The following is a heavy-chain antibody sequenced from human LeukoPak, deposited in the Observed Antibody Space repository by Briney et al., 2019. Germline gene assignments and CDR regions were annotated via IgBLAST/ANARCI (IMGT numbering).Heavy chain of an antibody. J-gene: IGHJ3*02. D-gene: IGHD2-2*01. Sequence: GGSLRLSCAASGFTVSSNYMSWVRQAPGKGLEWVSVIYSGGSTYYADSVKGRFTISRDNSKNTLYLQMNSLRAEDTAVYYCARSVGCSSTSCGAFDIWGQGTMVTVSS. V-gene: IGHV3-66*01. CDR3: ARSVGCSSTSCGAFDI. CDR1: GFTVSSNY. CDR2: IYSGGST.